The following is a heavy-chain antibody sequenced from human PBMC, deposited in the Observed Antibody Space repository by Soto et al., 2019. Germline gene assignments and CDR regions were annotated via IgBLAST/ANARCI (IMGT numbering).Heavy chain of an antibody. J-gene: IGHJ6*02. CDR1: SFTFSSYW. V-gene: IGHV3-7*03. D-gene: IGHD6-19*01. CDR3: ARAGPFISVAAPAFQYAMDV. CDR2: IKQDGSEN. Sequence: DVRLVESGGGLVQPGGSLRLSCAASSFTFSSYWLSWVRQAPGKGLEWVATIKQDGSENYYVDSVKGRFTISRDNAKNSLYLKMSSLRADDTAVYYCARAGPFISVAAPAFQYAMDVWGQGTTVTVS.